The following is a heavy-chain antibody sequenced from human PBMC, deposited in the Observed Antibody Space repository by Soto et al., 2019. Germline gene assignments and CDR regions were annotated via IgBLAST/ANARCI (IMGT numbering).Heavy chain of an antibody. D-gene: IGHD6-13*01. V-gene: IGHV1-2*04. CDR3: ARIAADGTPNDAFDI. CDR1: GYTFTGYY. Sequence: QVQLVQSGAEVKKPGASVQVSCKASGYTFTGYYMHWVRQAPGQGLEWMGWINPNSGGTNYAQKFQGWVTMTRDTSISTAYMELSRLRSDDTAVYYCARIAADGTPNDAFDIWGQGTMVTVS. J-gene: IGHJ3*02. CDR2: INPNSGGT.